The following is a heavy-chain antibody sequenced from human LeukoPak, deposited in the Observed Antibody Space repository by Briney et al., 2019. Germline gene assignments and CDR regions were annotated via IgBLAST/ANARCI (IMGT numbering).Heavy chain of an antibody. CDR3: AREGSSGYYPS. D-gene: IGHD3-22*01. CDR2: ISYDGSEK. Sequence: GGSLRLSCAASGFTFSSYPMHWVRQAPGKGLEWVAVISYDGSEKHYADPVKGRFTISRDNSKNTLYLQMNSLRAEDTAVYYCAREGSSGYYPSWGQGILVTVSS. J-gene: IGHJ4*02. V-gene: IGHV3-30-3*01. CDR1: GFTFSSYP.